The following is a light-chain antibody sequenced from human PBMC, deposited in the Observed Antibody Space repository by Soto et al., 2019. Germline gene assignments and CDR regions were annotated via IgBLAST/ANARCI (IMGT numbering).Light chain of an antibody. CDR3: QVWDSSSDHRV. CDR2: DDN. J-gene: IGLJ3*02. Sequence: SYVLTQPPSVSVAPGQTARMTCGGNNIGRKNVHWYQQKPGQAPVLIVYDDNDRPSGIPERFSGSNSGNTATLTVSRVEAGDEADYYCQVWDSSSDHRVFGGGTKLTVL. V-gene: IGLV3-21*02. CDR1: NIGRKN.